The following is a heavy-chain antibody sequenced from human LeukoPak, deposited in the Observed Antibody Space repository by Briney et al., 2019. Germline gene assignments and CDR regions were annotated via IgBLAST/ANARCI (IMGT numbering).Heavy chain of an antibody. CDR1: GFTFSSYW. V-gene: IGHV3-23*01. CDR2: VSAGGGST. D-gene: IGHD3-10*01. CDR3: AKVGAGVRGVMDS. Sequence: GGSLRLSCAASGFTFSSYWMHWVRQAPGKGLVWVSAVSAGGGSTYYADSVKGRFTISRENSKDTLYLQMNSLRAEETAVYYCAKVGAGVRGVMDSWGQGTLVTVSS. J-gene: IGHJ4*02.